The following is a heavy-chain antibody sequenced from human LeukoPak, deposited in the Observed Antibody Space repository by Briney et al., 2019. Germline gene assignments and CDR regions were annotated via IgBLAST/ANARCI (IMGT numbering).Heavy chain of an antibody. Sequence: ASVKASCKTSGYTFINYDINWVRQAAGQGLEWMGWMNPKSGHTGYAQKFQGRVTMTGDTSKTTAYLEVSSLKSEDTAVDYCARGGGGKDGDDRFYYGMDVWGQGTTVTVS. D-gene: IGHD4-17*01. V-gene: IGHV1-8*01. CDR2: MNPKSGHT. J-gene: IGHJ6*02. CDR1: GYTFINYD. CDR3: ARGGGGKDGDDRFYYGMDV.